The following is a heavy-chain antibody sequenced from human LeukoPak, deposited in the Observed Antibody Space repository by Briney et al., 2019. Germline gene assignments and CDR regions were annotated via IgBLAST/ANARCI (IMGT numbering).Heavy chain of an antibody. CDR1: GFTFRTYG. D-gene: IGHD6-19*01. Sequence: GGSLRLSCAASGFTFRTYGMSWVRQAPGKGLEWVSGISASGGATYYADSVKGRFTISRDNSRNTLFLQMDSLSIEDTAVYFCAKEKVAYYSSAWAGLFDTWGQGALVTVSS. CDR2: ISASGGAT. J-gene: IGHJ5*02. CDR3: AKEKVAYYSSAWAGLFDT. V-gene: IGHV3-23*01.